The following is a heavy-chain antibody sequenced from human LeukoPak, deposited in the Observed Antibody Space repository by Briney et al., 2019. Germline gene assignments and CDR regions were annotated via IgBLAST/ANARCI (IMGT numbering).Heavy chain of an antibody. CDR3: AAGDNDSWSGYYGAPDF. V-gene: IGHV1-58*02. CDR2: IVVGSGSI. D-gene: IGHD3-3*01. Sequence: SVKVSCKGSGSIFSKSAIQWVRQARGQHLEWIGWIVVGSGSINYAQKLQERITITRDMSTSTAYMELSSLTSDDTAVYFCAAGDNDSWSGYYGAPDFWGQGTLVTVSS. CDR1: GSIFSKSA. J-gene: IGHJ4*02.